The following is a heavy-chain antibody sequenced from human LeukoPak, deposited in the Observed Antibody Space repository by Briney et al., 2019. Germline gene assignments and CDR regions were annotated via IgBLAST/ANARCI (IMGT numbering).Heavy chain of an antibody. CDR3: ARDPLLTGYYWPYYFDY. V-gene: IGHV1-2*02. D-gene: IGHD3-9*01. J-gene: IGHJ4*02. Sequence: GASVKVFCKASGYTFTGFDIHWVRQAPGQGLEWMGWINPNTGDTNYAQTLQGRVSMTRDPSITTAYMELSRLRSDDTAIYYCARDPLLTGYYWPYYFDYWGQGTLVTVSS. CDR2: INPNTGDT. CDR1: GYTFTGFD.